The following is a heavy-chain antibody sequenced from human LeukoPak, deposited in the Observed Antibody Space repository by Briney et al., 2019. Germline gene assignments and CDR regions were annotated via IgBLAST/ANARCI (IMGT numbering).Heavy chain of an antibody. Sequence: SETLSLTCAVYGGSFSGYYWSWIRQPPGKGLEWIGESNHSGSTNYNPSLKSRVTISVDTSKNQFSLKLSSVTAADTAVYYCARAPAGIVVVPAVPLDYWGQGTLVTVSP. J-gene: IGHJ4*02. CDR1: GGSFSGYY. CDR2: SNHSGST. V-gene: IGHV4-34*01. CDR3: ARAPAGIVVVPAVPLDY. D-gene: IGHD2-2*01.